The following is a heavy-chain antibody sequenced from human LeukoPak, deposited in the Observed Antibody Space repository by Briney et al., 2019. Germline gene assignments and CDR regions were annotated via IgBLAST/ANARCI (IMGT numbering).Heavy chain of an antibody. V-gene: IGHV1-18*01. D-gene: IGHD5-24*01. Sequence: ASVKVSCRASGYTFTSYGISWVRQAPGQGLEWMGWISAYNGNTNYAQKLQGRVTMTRDTSTSTVYMELSSLRSEDTAVYYCARDAYGEMATITAYWGQGTLVTVSS. CDR3: ARDAYGEMATITAY. J-gene: IGHJ4*02. CDR2: ISAYNGNT. CDR1: GYTFTSYG.